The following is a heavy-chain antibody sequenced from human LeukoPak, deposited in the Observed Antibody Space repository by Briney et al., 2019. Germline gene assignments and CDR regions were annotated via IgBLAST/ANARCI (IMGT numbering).Heavy chain of an antibody. D-gene: IGHD6-13*01. CDR2: INPSGGST. Sequence: ASVKVSCKASGYTFTSYYMHWVRQAPGQGLEWMGIINPSGGSTSYAQKFQGRVTMTRDMSTSTAYMELSRLRSDDTAVYYCARRALSTGIAAAGTPYYYYYMDVWGKGTTVTVSS. CDR1: GYTFTSYY. J-gene: IGHJ6*03. CDR3: ARRALSTGIAAAGTPYYYYYMDV. V-gene: IGHV1-46*01.